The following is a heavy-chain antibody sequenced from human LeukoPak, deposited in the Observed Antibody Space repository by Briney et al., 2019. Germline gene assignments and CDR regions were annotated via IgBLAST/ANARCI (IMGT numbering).Heavy chain of an antibody. V-gene: IGHV4-59*01. D-gene: IGHD2-15*01. CDR2: IYYNGST. J-gene: IGHJ4*02. CDR1: GGSIRYYH. Sequence: SETLSLTCTVSGGSIRYYHWSWIRQSPGKGLEWIGYIYYNGSTNYNPSLKSRVTISVDMSKNQFSLKMSSVTAADTAVYYCARKGGLFGYWGQGRLVTVSS. CDR3: ARKGGLFGY.